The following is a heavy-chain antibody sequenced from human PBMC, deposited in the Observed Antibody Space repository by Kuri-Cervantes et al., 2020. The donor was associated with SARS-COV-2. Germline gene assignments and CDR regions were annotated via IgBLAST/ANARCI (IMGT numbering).Heavy chain of an antibody. CDR3: AKDMGEWDAFDI. CDR1: GFTFSSYA. D-gene: IGHD1-26*01. Sequence: GGSLRLSCAASGFTFSSYAMHWVRQAPGKGLEWVSGISWNSGSIGYADSVKGRFTISRDNAKNSLYLQMNSLRAEDMALYYCAKDMGEWDAFDIWGQGTMVTVSS. CDR2: ISWNSGSI. V-gene: IGHV3-9*03. J-gene: IGHJ3*02.